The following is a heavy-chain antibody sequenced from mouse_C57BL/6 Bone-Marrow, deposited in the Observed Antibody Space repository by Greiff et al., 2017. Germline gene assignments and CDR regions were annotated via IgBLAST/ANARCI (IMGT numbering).Heavy chain of an antibody. CDR2: ISSGGSYT. CDR1: GFTFSSYG. CDR3: GPLIHEGYYFDY. V-gene: IGHV5-6*01. Sequence: EVQGVESGGDLVKPGGSLKLSCAASGFTFSSYGMSWVRQTPDKRLEWVATISSGGSYTYYPDSVKGRFTISRDNAKNTLYLQMSSLKSEDTAMYYCGPLIHEGYYFDYWGQGTTLTVSS. J-gene: IGHJ2*01. D-gene: IGHD6-1*01.